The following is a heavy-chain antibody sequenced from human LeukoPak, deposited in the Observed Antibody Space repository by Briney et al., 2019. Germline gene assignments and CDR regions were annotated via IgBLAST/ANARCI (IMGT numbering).Heavy chain of an antibody. V-gene: IGHV4-39*02. J-gene: IGHJ6*03. D-gene: IGHD1-14*01. CDR2: IYYSGST. CDR1: GVSISSSSYY. Sequence: SETLSLTCTVSGVSISSSSYYWVWIRQPPGKGLEWIGSIYYSGSTYYNPSLKSRVTISVDMSKNQFSLKLSSVTAADTAVYYCAREIRPGNYYYYMDVWGKGTTVTISS. CDR3: AREIRPGNYYYYMDV.